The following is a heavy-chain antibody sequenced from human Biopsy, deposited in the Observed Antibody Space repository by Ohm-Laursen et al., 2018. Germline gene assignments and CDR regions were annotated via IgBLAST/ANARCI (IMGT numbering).Heavy chain of an antibody. V-gene: IGHV3-23*01. J-gene: IGHJ6*02. CDR1: GFTFSSYA. CDR2: IRSTGGST. CDR3: TKADDFWSPEGYYYYFSGMDV. Sequence: GSLRLSCTASGFTFSSYAMSWVRQAPGKGLEWVSAIRSTGGSTCYANSVKGRFTISRDNSKNILFLQVNNLRAEDTAIYYCTKADDFWSPEGYYYYFSGMDVWGQGTTVTVSS. D-gene: IGHD3-3*01.